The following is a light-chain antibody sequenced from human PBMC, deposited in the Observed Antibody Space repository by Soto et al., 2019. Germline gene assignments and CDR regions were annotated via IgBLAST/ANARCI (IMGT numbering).Light chain of an antibody. CDR1: SSDVGVHNS. Sequence: QSVLTQPASVSGSPGQSITISCTGTSSDVGVHNSVSWYRQDPGKAPKLTIYDVSNRPSGVSDRFSGYKSGNTASLTISGLQFEDEADYYCSSFTSSGTYVFGTGTKVTV. V-gene: IGLV2-14*01. J-gene: IGLJ1*01. CDR2: DVS. CDR3: SSFTSSGTYV.